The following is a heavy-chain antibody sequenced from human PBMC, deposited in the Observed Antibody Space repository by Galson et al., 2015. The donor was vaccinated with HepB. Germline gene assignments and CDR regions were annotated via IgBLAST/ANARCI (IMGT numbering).Heavy chain of an antibody. V-gene: IGHV3-74*01. CDR2: INSDGSST. CDR3: AREDISSSWGTGGMDV. Sequence: SLRLSCAASGFTFSNYRMHWVRQAPGKGLVWVSRINSDGSSTSYADSVKGRFTISRDNAKNTLYLQMNSLRAEDTAVYYCAREDISSSWGTGGMDVWGQGTTVTVSS. J-gene: IGHJ6*02. D-gene: IGHD6-13*01. CDR1: GFTFSNYR.